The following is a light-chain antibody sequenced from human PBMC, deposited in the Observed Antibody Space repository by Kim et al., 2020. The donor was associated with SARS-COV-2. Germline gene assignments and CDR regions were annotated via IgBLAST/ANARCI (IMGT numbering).Light chain of an antibody. J-gene: IGLJ1*01. CDR3: AAWDDSLNGPGYV. Sequence: VTSSCSGSSSNIGSNTVNWYQQLPGTAPKLLIYSNNQRPSGVPDRFSGSKSGTSASLAISGLQSEDEADYYCAAWDDSLNGPGYVFGTGTKVTVL. V-gene: IGLV1-44*01. CDR2: SNN. CDR1: SSNIGSNT.